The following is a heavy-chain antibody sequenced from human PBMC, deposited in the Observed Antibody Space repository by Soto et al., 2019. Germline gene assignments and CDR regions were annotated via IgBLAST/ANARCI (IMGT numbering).Heavy chain of an antibody. J-gene: IGHJ2*01. CDR2: IYYTGST. CDR3: ANFNSYFDL. V-gene: IGHV4-59*01. Sequence: QVQLQESGPGLVKPSETLSLTCTVSGGSISSYFWSWMRQPPGKGLEWIGYIYYTGSTNYNPSLKSRVTISVDTSKNQFSLQLSSVTAADTAVYYCANFNSYFDLWGRGTLVTVSS. CDR1: GGSISSYF.